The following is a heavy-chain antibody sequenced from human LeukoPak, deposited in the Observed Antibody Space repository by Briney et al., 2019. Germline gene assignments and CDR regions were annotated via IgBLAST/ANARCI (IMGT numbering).Heavy chain of an antibody. CDR2: MNPNSGNT. CDR1: GYTLTSYD. J-gene: IGHJ3*02. Sequence: ASVKVSCKASGYTLTSYDINWVRQAPGQGLEWMGWMNPNSGNTGYAQKFQGRVTMTRNTSISTAYMGLSSLRSEDTAVYYRAREKGYAFDIWGQGTMVTVSS. CDR3: AREKGYAFDI. V-gene: IGHV1-8*01.